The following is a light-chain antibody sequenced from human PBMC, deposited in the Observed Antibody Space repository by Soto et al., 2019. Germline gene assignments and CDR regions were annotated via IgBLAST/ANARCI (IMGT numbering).Light chain of an antibody. CDR3: SSYTLRNTLVL. CDR1: SSDVGGYNF. V-gene: IGLV2-14*01. Sequence: QSALTQPAAVYGSPGQSITISCTGTSSDVGGYNFVSWYQQHPGKAHRLIIYEVSSRPSGVSYRFSGSKSGNTASLTISGLQAEDEADYYCSSYTLRNTLVLFGGGTKLTVL. J-gene: IGLJ3*02. CDR2: EVS.